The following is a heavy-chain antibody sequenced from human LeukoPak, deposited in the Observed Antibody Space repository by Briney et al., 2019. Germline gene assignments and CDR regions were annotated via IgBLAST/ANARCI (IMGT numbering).Heavy chain of an antibody. D-gene: IGHD6-13*01. CDR3: AGSRIAAAASGPFDY. CDR2: IIPILRIA. CDR1: GGTFSSYA. Sequence: SVKVSCKASGGTFSSYAISWVRQAPGQGLEWMGRIIPILRIANYAQKFQGRVTITADKSTSTAYMELSSLRSEDTAVYYCAGSRIAAAASGPFDYWGQGTLVTVSS. J-gene: IGHJ4*02. V-gene: IGHV1-69*04.